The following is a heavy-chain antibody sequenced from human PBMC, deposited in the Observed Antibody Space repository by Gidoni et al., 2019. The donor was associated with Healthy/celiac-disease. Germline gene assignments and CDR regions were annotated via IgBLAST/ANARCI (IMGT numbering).Heavy chain of an antibody. J-gene: IGHJ6*02. CDR2: IIPILGTA. CDR1: GGPFSSYA. Sequence: QVQLVQSGAEVKKPGSSVKLSCKASGGPFSSYAITWVRQAPDQGLEWLEGIIPILGTANSAQKFQGRVKITADEATRTAYMELSSLRSEDTAVYDCARDLPSNYGYYYYGMDVWGQGTTVTVSS. D-gene: IGHD4-4*01. V-gene: IGHV1-69*12. CDR3: ARDLPSNYGYYYYGMDV.